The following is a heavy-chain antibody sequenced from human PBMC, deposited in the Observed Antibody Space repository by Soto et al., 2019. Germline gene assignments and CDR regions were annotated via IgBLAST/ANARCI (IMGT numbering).Heavy chain of an antibody. CDR3: ARFGDSSGYYYYGY. Sequence: ASVKVSCKASGYTFTSYAMHWVRQAPGQRLEWMGWINAGNGNTKYSQKFQGRVTITRDTSASTAYMELSSLRSEDTAVYYCARFGDSSGYYYYGYRGKGTLVTVSS. CDR1: GYTFTSYA. CDR2: INAGNGNT. J-gene: IGHJ4*02. D-gene: IGHD3-22*01. V-gene: IGHV1-3*01.